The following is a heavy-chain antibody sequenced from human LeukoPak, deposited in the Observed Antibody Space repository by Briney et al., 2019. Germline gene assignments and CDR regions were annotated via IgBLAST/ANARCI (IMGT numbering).Heavy chain of an antibody. Sequence: ASVTVSCKASGYTFTGHYIHWVRQAPGQGREWMGWINPNSGGTRYAQKFQGRVTVTRDTSISTAYMELSNLRSDDTAVYYCARGPRLAVAGTTRWFDPWGQGTLVTVSS. CDR2: INPNSGGT. J-gene: IGHJ5*02. CDR1: GYTFTGHY. D-gene: IGHD6-13*01. CDR3: ARGPRLAVAGTTRWFDP. V-gene: IGHV1-2*02.